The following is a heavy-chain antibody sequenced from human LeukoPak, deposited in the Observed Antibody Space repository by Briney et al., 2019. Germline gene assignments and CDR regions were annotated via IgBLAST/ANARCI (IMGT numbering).Heavy chain of an antibody. V-gene: IGHV4-59*01. Sequence: SETLSLTCTVSGGSISSYYWSWIRQPPGKGLEWIGYIYYSGSTNYNPSLKSRVTISVDTSKNQFSLKLSSVTAADTAVYYCARTESSSWYSYYYYYYRDVWGKGTTVTVSS. CDR3: ARTESSSWYSYYYYYYRDV. CDR1: GGSISSYY. J-gene: IGHJ6*03. CDR2: IYYSGST. D-gene: IGHD6-13*01.